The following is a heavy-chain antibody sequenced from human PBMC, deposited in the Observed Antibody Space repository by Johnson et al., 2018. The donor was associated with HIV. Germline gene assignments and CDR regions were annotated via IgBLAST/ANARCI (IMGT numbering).Heavy chain of an antibody. CDR2: ISYDGSNK. V-gene: IGHV3-30*18. J-gene: IGHJ3*02. CDR3: AKGVSDSGGYDYGEDAFDI. D-gene: IGHD3-22*01. CDR1: GFTFSNYG. Sequence: QEQLVESGGGVVQPGGSLKVSCAASGFTFSNYGMHWVRQAPGKGLEWVAVISYDGSNKYFADSVKGRFTISRDNSKNTLYLQMNSLRAEDTAVYYCAKGVSDSGGYDYGEDAFDIWGQGTMVIVSS.